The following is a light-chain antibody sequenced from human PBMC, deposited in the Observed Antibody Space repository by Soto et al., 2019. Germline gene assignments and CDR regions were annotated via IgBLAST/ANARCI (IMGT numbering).Light chain of an antibody. CDR3: LLSYSDTRSGV. V-gene: IGLV7-46*01. CDR2: ETG. J-gene: IGLJ2*01. CDR1: TGAVTSSHY. Sequence: QAVVTQEPSLTVSPGGTVTLTCGCSTGAVTSSHYPYWFQQKPGQAPRTLIYETGNKYSWTPARFSGSLLGDKAALTLSGAQPEDEAEYYCLLSYSDTRSGVFGGGTKLTVL.